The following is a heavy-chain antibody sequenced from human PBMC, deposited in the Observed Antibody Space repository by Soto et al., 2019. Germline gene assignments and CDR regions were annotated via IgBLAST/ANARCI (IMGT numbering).Heavy chain of an antibody. J-gene: IGHJ6*02. CDR2: IHHSGNT. V-gene: IGHV4-61*08. CDR3: ARVGGSGWYYYYGMDV. D-gene: IGHD6-19*01. Sequence: SETLPLTCNVSGGSISSGGYYWTWIRQHPGKGLEWIGNIHHSGNTNYNPSLKSRVTISVDTSKNQFSLKLSSVTAADTAVYYCARVGGSGWYYYYGMDVWGQGTTVTVSS. CDR1: GGSISSGGYY.